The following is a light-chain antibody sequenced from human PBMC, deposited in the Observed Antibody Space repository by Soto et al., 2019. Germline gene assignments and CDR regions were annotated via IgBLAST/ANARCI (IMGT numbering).Light chain of an antibody. CDR3: QQYNTWPL. Sequence: EIVMTQSPATLSVSPGERATLSCRASQSVSSDLAWYQHKPGQAPRLLIYGGSTKATGIPARFSGSGSGTEFTLTISSLQSEDFAVYYCQQYNTWPLFGQGTKLEIK. CDR1: QSVSSD. J-gene: IGKJ2*01. CDR2: GGS. V-gene: IGKV3-15*01.